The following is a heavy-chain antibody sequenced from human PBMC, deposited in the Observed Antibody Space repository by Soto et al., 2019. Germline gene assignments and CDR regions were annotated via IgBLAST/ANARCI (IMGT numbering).Heavy chain of an antibody. V-gene: IGHV3-23*01. CDR3: AKRSSSSTLDY. D-gene: IGHD6-6*01. Sequence: GGSLRLSCAASGFTFSSYAMSWVRRAPGKGLEWVSVISGSDDSTYYADSVKGRFTISRDNSKNTLYLQMNSLRAEDTAVYYCAKRSSSSTLDYWGQGTLVTVSS. CDR1: GFTFSSYA. CDR2: ISGSDDST. J-gene: IGHJ4*02.